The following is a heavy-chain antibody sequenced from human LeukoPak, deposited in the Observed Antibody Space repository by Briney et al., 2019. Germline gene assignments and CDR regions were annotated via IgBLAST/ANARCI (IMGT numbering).Heavy chain of an antibody. CDR3: ARYAILTGYTPADYGMDV. D-gene: IGHD3-9*01. CDR1: GDSLSGSNW. V-gene: IGHV4-4*02. J-gene: IGHJ6*02. CDR2: IYHSGST. Sequence: SETLSLTCGVSGDSLSGSNWWSWVRQPPGKGLEWIGEIYHSGSTNYNPSLKGRVTISVDTSKSQFSLKLSSVTAADTAVYYCARYAILTGYTPADYGMDVWGQGTTVTVSS.